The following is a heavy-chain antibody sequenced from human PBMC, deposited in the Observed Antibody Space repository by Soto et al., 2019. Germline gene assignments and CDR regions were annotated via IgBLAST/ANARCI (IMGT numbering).Heavy chain of an antibody. J-gene: IGHJ1*01. CDR1: GFSLNTGGVT. D-gene: IGHD3-10*01. CDR2: IYWDDGK. CDR3: AHSPAPRVYFQH. V-gene: IGHV2-5*02. Sequence: SGPTLVNPTQTLTLTCVFSGFSLNTGGVTVGWIRQPPGKALEWVARIYWDDGKRYSPSLKSRLTITKETSRNQVVLTMTNVDPEDTATYFCAHSPAPRVYFQHWGEGTLVTVSS.